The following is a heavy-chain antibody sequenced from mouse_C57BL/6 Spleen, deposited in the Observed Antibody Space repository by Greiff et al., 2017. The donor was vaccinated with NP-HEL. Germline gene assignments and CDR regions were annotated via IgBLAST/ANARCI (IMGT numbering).Heavy chain of an antibody. D-gene: IGHD2-5*01. CDR1: GYTFTSYG. CDR2: IYPRSGNT. J-gene: IGHJ1*03. Sequence: QVQLKQSGAELARPGASVKLSCKASGYTFTSYGISWVKQRTGQGLEWIGEIYPRSGNTYYNEKFKGKATLTADKSSSTAYMELRSLTSEDSAVYFCARRAYSNLSYWYFDVWGTGTTVTVSS. V-gene: IGHV1-81*01. CDR3: ARRAYSNLSYWYFDV.